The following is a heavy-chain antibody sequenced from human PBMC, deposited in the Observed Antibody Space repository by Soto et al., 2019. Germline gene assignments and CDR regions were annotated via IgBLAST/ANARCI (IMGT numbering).Heavy chain of an antibody. CDR1: GGSFSGYY. J-gene: IGHJ4*02. D-gene: IGHD1-26*01. CDR2: IYYSGST. Sequence: PSETLSLTCAVYGGSFSGYYWSWIRQPPGKGLEWIGYIYYSGSTNYNPSLRSRVTISVDTSKNQFSLKLSSVTAADTAVYYCARGKAVGAPDRSYYFDYWGQGTLVTVSS. CDR3: ARGKAVGAPDRSYYFDY. V-gene: IGHV4-34*01.